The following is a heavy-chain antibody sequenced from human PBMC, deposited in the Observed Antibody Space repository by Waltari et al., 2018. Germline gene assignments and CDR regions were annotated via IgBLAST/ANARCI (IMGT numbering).Heavy chain of an antibody. CDR2: IVPIFGTA. CDR1: GGTFSSYA. Sequence: QVQLVQSGAEVKKPGSSVKVSCKASGGTFSSYATSWVRQAPGQGLEWMGGIVPIFGTANYAQKFQGRVPITTDESTSTADMELSSLRSEDTAVYYCARNLNDGYGMDVWGQGTPATVSS. V-gene: IGHV1-69*05. D-gene: IGHD1-1*01. J-gene: IGHJ6*02. CDR3: ARNLNDGYGMDV.